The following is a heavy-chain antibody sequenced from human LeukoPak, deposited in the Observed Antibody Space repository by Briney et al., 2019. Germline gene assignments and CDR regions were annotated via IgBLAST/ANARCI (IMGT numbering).Heavy chain of an antibody. J-gene: IGHJ4*02. D-gene: IGHD3/OR15-3a*01. CDR3: AKDRGTGFLHDWTVSS. Sequence: GGSLRLSCAASGFTFSSYGMHWVRQAPGKGLEWVAFIRYDGSNKYYADSVKGRFTISRDNSKNTLYLQMKSLRAEDTAVYYCAKDRGTGFLHDWTVSSWGQGTRVTVSS. CDR2: IRYDGSNK. CDR1: GFTFSSYG. V-gene: IGHV3-30*02.